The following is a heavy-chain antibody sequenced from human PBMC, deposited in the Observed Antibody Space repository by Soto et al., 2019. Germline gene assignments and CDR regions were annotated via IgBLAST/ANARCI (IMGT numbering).Heavy chain of an antibody. V-gene: IGHV5-51*01. D-gene: IGHD6-19*01. CDR2: IYPGDSDT. CDR3: ARRIGAVADYYYYYYGMDV. CDR1: GYSFTSYW. Sequence: GQSLKISCKGSGYSFTSYWIGWVRQMPGKGLEWMGIIYPGDSDTRYSPSFQGQVTISADKSISTAYLQWSSLKASDTAMYYCARRIGAVADYYYYYYGMDVWGQGTTVTVSS. J-gene: IGHJ6*02.